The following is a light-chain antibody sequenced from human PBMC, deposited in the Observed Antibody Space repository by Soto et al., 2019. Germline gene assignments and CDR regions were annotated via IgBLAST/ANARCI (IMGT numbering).Light chain of an antibody. CDR3: SSYTSSSPYV. Sequence: QSVLTQPASVSGSPGQSITISCTGTSSDVGGYNYVSWYQQHPDKAPKLLIYEVRNRPSGVSNRFSGSKSGNTASLTISGLQPEDEADYYCSSYTSSSPYVFGTGTKLTVL. V-gene: IGLV2-14*01. CDR2: EVR. CDR1: SSDVGGYNY. J-gene: IGLJ1*01.